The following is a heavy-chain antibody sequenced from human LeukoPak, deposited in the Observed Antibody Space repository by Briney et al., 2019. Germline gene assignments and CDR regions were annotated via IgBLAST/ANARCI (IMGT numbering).Heavy chain of an antibody. CDR1: GYTLSELS. D-gene: IGHD2-2*01. J-gene: IGHJ4*02. V-gene: IGHV1-24*01. CDR3: ARGGGVVVPAARDPSYYFDY. Sequence: ASVKVSCKVSGYTLSELSMNWVRQAPGKGLEWMGGFDPEDGKTIYAQEFHGRVTMTEDTSTDTAYMELISLISEDTAVYYCARGGGVVVPAARDPSYYFDYWGQGTLVTVSS. CDR2: FDPEDGKT.